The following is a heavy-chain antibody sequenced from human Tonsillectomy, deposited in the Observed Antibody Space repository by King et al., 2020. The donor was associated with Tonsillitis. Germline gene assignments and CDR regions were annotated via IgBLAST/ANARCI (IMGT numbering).Heavy chain of an antibody. CDR3: ARATYYDVWSGYKFYMDV. V-gene: IGHV1-18*01. J-gene: IGHJ6*03. Sequence: QLVQSGAEVKKPGASVKVSCKASGYTFTSYGISWVRQAPGQGLEWMGWISAYNGNTNYAQKLQGRVTMTTDTSTSTAYMELRSLRSDDTAVYYCARATYYDVWSGYKFYMDVWGKGTTVTVSS. CDR2: ISAYNGNT. CDR1: GYTFTSYG. D-gene: IGHD3-3*01.